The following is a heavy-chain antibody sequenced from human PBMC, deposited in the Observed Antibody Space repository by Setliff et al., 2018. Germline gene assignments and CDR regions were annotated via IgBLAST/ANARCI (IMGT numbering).Heavy chain of an antibody. Sequence: GASVKVSCKASGYTFRSYGISWVRQAPGQGLEWMGWISAYNGFIVYAQKFQGRVTMTTDTSTNTAYMELRSLRSDDTAVYYCARERATIVVEPDQAFFHHWGQGTLVTVS. D-gene: IGHD2-15*01. CDR1: GYTFRSYG. CDR3: ARERATIVVEPDQAFFHH. J-gene: IGHJ1*01. V-gene: IGHV1-18*01. CDR2: ISAYNGFI.